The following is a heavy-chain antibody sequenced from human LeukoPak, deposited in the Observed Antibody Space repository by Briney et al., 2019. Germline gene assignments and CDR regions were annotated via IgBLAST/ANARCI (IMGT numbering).Heavy chain of an antibody. CDR3: ARLPFARYYFDY. CDR2: IYYSGST. J-gene: IGHJ4*02. D-gene: IGHD3-3*01. V-gene: IGHV4-39*01. Sequence: ASETLSLTCTVSGGSISSSSYYWGWIRQPPGKGLEWIGSIYYSGSTYYNPSLKSRVTISVDTSKNQFSLKLSSVTAADTAVYYCARLPFARYYFDYWGQGTLVTVSS. CDR1: GGSISSSSYY.